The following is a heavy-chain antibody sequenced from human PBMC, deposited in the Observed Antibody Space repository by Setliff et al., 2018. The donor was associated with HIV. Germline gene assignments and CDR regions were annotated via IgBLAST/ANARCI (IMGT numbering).Heavy chain of an antibody. J-gene: IGHJ4*02. CDR3: AKDAGPLVGASRGYFDS. Sequence: GGSLRLSCGASGFTFSSFAMNWVRHAPGKGLEWVSAVSGSGTATEYADSVKGRFTISRDNSKNALYLEMNNLRAEDTAIYYCAKDAGPLVGASRGYFDSWGQGIPVTVSS. CDR1: GFTFSSFA. V-gene: IGHV3-23*01. D-gene: IGHD1-26*01. CDR2: VSGSGTAT.